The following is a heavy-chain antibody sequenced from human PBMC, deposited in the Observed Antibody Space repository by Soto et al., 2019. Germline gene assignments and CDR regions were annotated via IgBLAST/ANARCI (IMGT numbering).Heavy chain of an antibody. CDR1: GYTFTSYA. D-gene: IGHD3-3*01. Sequence: QVQLVQSGAEVKKPGASVKVSCKASGYTFTSYAMHWVRQAPGQRLEWMGWINAGNGNTKYSQKFQGRVTITRDPSASTAYMELSSLRSEETAVYYCASDLTDFWIPFRQCDPRGQGTLVTVSS. J-gene: IGHJ5*02. CDR3: ASDLTDFWIPFRQCDP. CDR2: INAGNGNT. V-gene: IGHV1-3*01.